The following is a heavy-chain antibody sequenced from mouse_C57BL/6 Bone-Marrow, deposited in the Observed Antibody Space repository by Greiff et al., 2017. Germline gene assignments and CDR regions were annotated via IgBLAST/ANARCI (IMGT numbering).Heavy chain of an antibody. CDR2: IDPETGGT. CDR1: GYTFTDYE. V-gene: IGHV1-15*01. CDR3: TPSSYDFDY. J-gene: IGHJ2*01. D-gene: IGHD1-1*01. Sequence: SGAELVRPGASVTLSCKASGYTFTDYEMHWVKQTPVHGLEWIGAIDPETGGTAYNQKFKGKAILTADKSSSTAYMELRSLTSEDSAVYYGTPSSYDFDYWGQGTTLTVSA.